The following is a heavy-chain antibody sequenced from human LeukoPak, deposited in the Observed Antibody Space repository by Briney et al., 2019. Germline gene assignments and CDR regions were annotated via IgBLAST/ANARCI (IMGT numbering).Heavy chain of an antibody. J-gene: IGHJ6*03. D-gene: IGHD3-22*01. Sequence: ASVKVSCKASGYTFTGYYMHWVRQAPGQGPEWMGWINPNSGGKNYAQKFQGRVTMTRDTSISTAYMELSRLRSDDTAVYYCARDGVSYYDSSGYSSYYYYMDVWGKGTTVTVSS. CDR1: GYTFTGYY. V-gene: IGHV1-2*02. CDR2: INPNSGGK. CDR3: ARDGVSYYDSSGYSSYYYYMDV.